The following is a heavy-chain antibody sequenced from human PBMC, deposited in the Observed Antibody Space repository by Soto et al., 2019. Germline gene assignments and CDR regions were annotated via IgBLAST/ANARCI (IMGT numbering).Heavy chain of an antibody. CDR1: GDSISSYS. D-gene: IGHD2-21*01. V-gene: IGHV4-59*01. J-gene: IGHJ4*02. CDR3: AREENLGRCIQPRDS. Sequence: QVQLQVSGPGLVKPSETLSLTCTVSGDSISSYSWSWIRQPPGKGLEWIGNIHYNGNTKYSPSLKSSVTMSVDTSKNHFSLKLISVTTADKSVYFCAREENLGRCIQPRDSWGQGTLVTVSS. CDR2: IHYNGNT.